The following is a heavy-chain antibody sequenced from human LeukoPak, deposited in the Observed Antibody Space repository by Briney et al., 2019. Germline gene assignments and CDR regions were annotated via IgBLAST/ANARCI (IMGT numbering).Heavy chain of an antibody. Sequence: PGGSLRLSCAASGFAFSSYWMSWVRQAPGKGLEWVANINQGGSEKYYVDSVKGRFTISRDNAKNSLYLQMNSLRAEDTAVYYCARDKDSWDYGDFCDNWGQGTLVTVSS. J-gene: IGHJ4*02. V-gene: IGHV3-7*01. CDR3: ARDKDSWDYGDFCDN. CDR1: GFAFSSYW. D-gene: IGHD4-17*01. CDR2: INQGGSEK.